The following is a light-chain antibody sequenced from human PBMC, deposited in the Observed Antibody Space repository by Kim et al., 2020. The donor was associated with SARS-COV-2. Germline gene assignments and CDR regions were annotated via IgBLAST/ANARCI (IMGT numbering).Light chain of an antibody. CDR2: KAS. J-gene: IGKJ1*01. CDR1: QNSKSW. Sequence: DIQMTQSPSTLSASIGDRVTITCRASQNSKSWLAWYQQKPGKAPTLLIYKASNLESGVPSRFSGSGSGTEFSLTISTLQPDDFATYYCQQYNSYPWTFGQGTKVEIK. V-gene: IGKV1-5*03. CDR3: QQYNSYPWT.